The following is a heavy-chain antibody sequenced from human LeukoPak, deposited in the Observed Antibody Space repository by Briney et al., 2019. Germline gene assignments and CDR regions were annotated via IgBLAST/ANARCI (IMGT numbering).Heavy chain of an antibody. CDR1: GFTVSSNY. D-gene: IGHD6-19*01. Sequence: GGSLRLSCAASGFTVSSNYMSWVRQAPGKGLEWVSVIYSGGSTYYADSVKGRFTISRDNSKNTLYLQMNSLRAEDTAVYYCARDGYSSGWSDFDYWGQGTLVTVSS. J-gene: IGHJ4*02. V-gene: IGHV3-66*01. CDR2: IYSGGST. CDR3: ARDGYSSGWSDFDY.